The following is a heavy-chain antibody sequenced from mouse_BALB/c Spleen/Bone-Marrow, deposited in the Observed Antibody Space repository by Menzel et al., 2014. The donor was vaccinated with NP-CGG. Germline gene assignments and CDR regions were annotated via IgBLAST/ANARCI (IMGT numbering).Heavy chain of an antibody. Sequence: DLVKPGASVKLSCKASGYTFTSYWINWIKQRPGQGLEWIGRIAPGSGSTYYNEMFKGKATLMVDTSSSTAYIRLSSLSSEDSAVYFCARGGLHYFDYWGQGTTLTVSS. CDR2: IAPGSGST. D-gene: IGHD3-3*01. CDR1: GYTFTSYW. CDR3: ARGGLHYFDY. J-gene: IGHJ2*01. V-gene: IGHV1S41*01.